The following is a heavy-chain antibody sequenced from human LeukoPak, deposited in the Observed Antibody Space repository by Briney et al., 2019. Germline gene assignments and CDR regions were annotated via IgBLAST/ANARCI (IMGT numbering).Heavy chain of an antibody. J-gene: IGHJ4*02. CDR1: GYSFTTCW. Sequence: GESLKISCKCSGYSFTTCWIGWVRQMPGKGLEWMGIIYPGDSESRYSPSFQGQVTISADKSITTAYLQWSSLEASDTAIYYCARLNYGSASYFDYWGQGTLVTVSS. V-gene: IGHV5-51*01. CDR3: ARLNYGSASYFDY. CDR2: IYPGDSES. D-gene: IGHD3-10*01.